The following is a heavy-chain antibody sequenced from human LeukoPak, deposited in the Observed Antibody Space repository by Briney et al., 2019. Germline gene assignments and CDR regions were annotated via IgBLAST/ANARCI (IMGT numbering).Heavy chain of an antibody. J-gene: IGHJ4*02. CDR2: IKSKTDGGTT. CDR3: TTEAYSYGSYYFDY. Sequence: VGSLRLSCAASGFTFSNAWMSWVRQAPGKGLEWVGRIKSKTDGGTTDYAAPVKGRFTISRDDSKNTLYLQMNSLKTEDTAVYYCTTEAYSYGSYYFDYWGQGTLVTVSS. CDR1: GFTFSNAW. V-gene: IGHV3-15*01. D-gene: IGHD5-18*01.